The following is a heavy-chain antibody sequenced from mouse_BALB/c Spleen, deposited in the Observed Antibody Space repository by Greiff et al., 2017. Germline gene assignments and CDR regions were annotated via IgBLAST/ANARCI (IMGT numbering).Heavy chain of an antibody. CDR1: GFSLTSYG. CDR3: ARVIYYDYGGGYFDV. D-gene: IGHD2-4*01. J-gene: IGHJ1*01. CDR2: IWAGGST. V-gene: IGHV2-9*02. Sequence: VKLMESGPGLVAPSQSLSITCTVSGFSLTSYGVHWVRQPPGKGLEWLGVIWAGGSTNYNSALMSRLSISKDNSKSQVFLKMNSLQTDDTAMYYCARVIYYDYGGGYFDVWGAGTTVTVSS.